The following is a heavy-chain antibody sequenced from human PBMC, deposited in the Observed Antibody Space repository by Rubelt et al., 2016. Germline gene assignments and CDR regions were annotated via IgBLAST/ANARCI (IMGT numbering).Heavy chain of an antibody. J-gene: IGHJ4*02. CDR2: ISYDGSNK. D-gene: IGHD6-13*01. Sequence: QVQLVESGGGVVQPGRSLRLSCAASGFTFSSYAMHWVRQAPGKGLEWVAVISYDGSNKYYADSVKGRFTISRDNSKNTLYLQMNSLRAEDTAVYYCARIDSSSWHYWGQGTLVTVSS. V-gene: IGHV3-30*04. CDR3: ARIDSSSWHY. CDR1: GFTFSSYA.